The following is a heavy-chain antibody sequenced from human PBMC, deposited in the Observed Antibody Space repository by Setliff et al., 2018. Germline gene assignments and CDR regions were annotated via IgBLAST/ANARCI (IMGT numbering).Heavy chain of an antibody. Sequence: NPSESLSLTCTVSGGSISSGDYYWSWIRQPPGKGLEWIGYIYSSGSTYYNPSLKSRVSISVDTSKNQFSLKLSSVTAADTAVYYCARESRYYYDNLGTLDHWGQGTLVTVSS. D-gene: IGHD3-22*01. CDR2: IYSSGST. V-gene: IGHV4-30-4*08. CDR1: GGSISSGDYY. J-gene: IGHJ4*02. CDR3: ARESRYYYDNLGTLDH.